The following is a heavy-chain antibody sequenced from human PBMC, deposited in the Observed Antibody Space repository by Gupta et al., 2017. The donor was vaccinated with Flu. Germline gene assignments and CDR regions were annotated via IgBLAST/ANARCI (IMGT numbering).Heavy chain of an antibody. D-gene: IGHD3-10*01. CDR3: AKDLEASFNYYYYMDV. V-gene: IGHV3-30*18. CDR2: ISYDGRIK. Sequence: GMDWVRQAPGKGLEWVAVISYDGRIKYYADSVKGRFTISRDDSKNTVYLQMNSLRAEDTAVYYCAKDLEASFNYYYYMDVWGRGTTVTVSS. J-gene: IGHJ6*03. CDR1: G.